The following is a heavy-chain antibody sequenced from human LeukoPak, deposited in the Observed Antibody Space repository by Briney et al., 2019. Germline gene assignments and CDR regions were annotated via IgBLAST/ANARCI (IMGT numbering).Heavy chain of an antibody. Sequence: GSLRLSCAASGFTFSNYGMHWVRQAPGKGLEWIGEINHSGSTNYNPSLKSRVTISVDTSKNQFSLKLSSVTAADTAVYYCARGDGSGSYPEGYYGMDVWGQGTTVTVSS. CDR1: GFTFSNYG. V-gene: IGHV4-34*01. D-gene: IGHD3-10*01. CDR3: ARGDGSGSYPEGYYGMDV. CDR2: INHSGST. J-gene: IGHJ6*02.